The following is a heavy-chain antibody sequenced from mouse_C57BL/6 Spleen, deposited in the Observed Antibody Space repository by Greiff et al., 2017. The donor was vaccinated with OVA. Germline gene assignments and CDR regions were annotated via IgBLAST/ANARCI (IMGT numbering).Heavy chain of an antibody. CDR3: ARGIYYYGSSYHYFDY. J-gene: IGHJ2*01. V-gene: IGHV5-17*01. CDR1: GFTFSDYG. CDR2: ISSGSSTI. Sequence: EVKVVESGGGLVKPGGSLKLSCAASGFTFSDYGMHWVRQAPEKGLEWVAYISSGSSTIYYADTVKGRFTISRDNAKNTLFLQMTSLRSEDTAMYYCARGIYYYGSSYHYFDYWGQGTTLTVSS. D-gene: IGHD1-1*01.